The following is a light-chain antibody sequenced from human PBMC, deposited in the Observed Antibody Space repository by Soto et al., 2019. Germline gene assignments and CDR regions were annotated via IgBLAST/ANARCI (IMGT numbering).Light chain of an antibody. V-gene: IGLV1-40*01. CDR2: GNS. J-gene: IGLJ2*01. CDR1: SSNIGAGYD. CDR3: QSYDSSLSAVV. Sequence: QPVLTQPPSVSGAPGQRVTISCTGSSSNIGAGYDVLWYQQLPGTAPKLLIYGNSNRPSGVPDRFSGSKSGTSASLAITGLQAEDEADYYCQSYDSSLSAVVFGGGTKLTVL.